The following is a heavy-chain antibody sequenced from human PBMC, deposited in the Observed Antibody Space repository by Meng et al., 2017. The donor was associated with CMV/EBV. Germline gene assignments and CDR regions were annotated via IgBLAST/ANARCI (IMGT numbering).Heavy chain of an antibody. J-gene: IGHJ4*02. D-gene: IGHD2-15*01. V-gene: IGHV4-34*01. CDR1: GGSFSVHY. CDR3: ASSLTYPDY. Sequence: QGQLQPGGAGLLKPSEPLSLPWAVYGGSFSVHYWSWIRQPPGKGLEWIGEINHSGSTNYNPSLKSRVTISVDTSKNQFSLKLSSVTAADTAVYYCASSLTYPDYWGQGTLVTVSS. CDR2: INHSGST.